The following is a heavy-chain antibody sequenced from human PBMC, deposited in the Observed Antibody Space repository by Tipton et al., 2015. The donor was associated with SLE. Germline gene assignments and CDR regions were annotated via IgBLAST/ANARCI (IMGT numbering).Heavy chain of an antibody. CDR2: ISGSGGST. CDR1: GYSISSGYY. D-gene: IGHD1-14*01. Sequence: LSLTCAVSGYSISSGYYWGWIRQPPGKGLEWVSAISGSGGSTYYADSVKGRFTISRDNSKNTLYLQMNSLRAEDTAVYYCAKAYTQGYDAFDIWGQGTMVTVSS. CDR3: AKAYTQGYDAFDI. V-gene: IGHV3-23*01. J-gene: IGHJ3*02.